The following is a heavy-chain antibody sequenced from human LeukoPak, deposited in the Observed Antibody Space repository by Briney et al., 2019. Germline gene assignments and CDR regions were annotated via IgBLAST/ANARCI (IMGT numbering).Heavy chain of an antibody. J-gene: IGHJ3*02. V-gene: IGHV3-7*01. CDR2: IKQDGSEK. Sequence: GGSLRLSCAASGFTFSSYWMTWVRQAPGMGLEWVANIKQDGSEKYYVDSVKGRFTISRDNVKNSLYLQMNSLRAEDTAVYYCARPRFLEWFPPDAFDIWGQGTMVTVSS. CDR1: GFTFSSYW. D-gene: IGHD3-3*01. CDR3: ARPRFLEWFPPDAFDI.